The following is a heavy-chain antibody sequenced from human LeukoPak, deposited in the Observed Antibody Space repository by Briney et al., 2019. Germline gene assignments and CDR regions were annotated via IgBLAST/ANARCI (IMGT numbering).Heavy chain of an antibody. CDR2: ISAYNGNT. CDR1: GYTFTGYG. Sequence: ASVKVSCKASGYTFTGYGISWVRQAPGQGLEWMGWISAYNGNTNYAQKLQGRVTMTTDTSASTAYMELSSLTSEDTAVYYCARGPRAAADDYWGQGTLVTVSS. D-gene: IGHD6-13*01. CDR3: ARGPRAAADDY. J-gene: IGHJ4*02. V-gene: IGHV1-18*01.